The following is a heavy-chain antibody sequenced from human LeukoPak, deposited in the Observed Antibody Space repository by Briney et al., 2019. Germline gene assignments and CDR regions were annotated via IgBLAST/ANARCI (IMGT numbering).Heavy chain of an antibody. CDR3: AKNTGTYDGLIDS. CDR2: ISYDGSNK. Sequence: GRSLRLSCAASGFTFSSYGLHWVRQAPGKGLEWVAVISYDGSNKFCADSVKGRFTISRDNSKNTLYLQMNSLRAEDTAMYYCAKNTGTYDGLIDSWGQGTLVTVSS. D-gene: IGHD1-26*01. J-gene: IGHJ4*02. V-gene: IGHV3-30*18. CDR1: GFTFSSYG.